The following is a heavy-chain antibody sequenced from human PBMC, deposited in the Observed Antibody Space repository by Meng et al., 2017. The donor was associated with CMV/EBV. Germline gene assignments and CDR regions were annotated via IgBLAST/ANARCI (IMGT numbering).Heavy chain of an antibody. CDR1: GGTFSSYA. CDR2: IIPIFGTA. Sequence: SVKVSCKASGGTFSSYAISWVRQAPGQGLEWMGGIIPIFGTANYAQKFQGRVTITTDESTSTAYMELSSLRSEDTAVYYCARRGNPGGSFEFDYWGQGTLVPSPQ. CDR3: ARRGNPGGSFEFDY. J-gene: IGHJ4*02. D-gene: IGHD1-14*01. V-gene: IGHV1-69*05.